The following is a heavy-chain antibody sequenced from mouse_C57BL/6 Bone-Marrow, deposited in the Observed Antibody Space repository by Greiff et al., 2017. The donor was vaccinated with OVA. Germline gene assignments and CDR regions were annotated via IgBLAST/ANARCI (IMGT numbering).Heavy chain of an antibody. CDR3: ARHDGDYGWYFDV. V-gene: IGHV5-6*01. CDR2: ISSGGSYT. Sequence: EVNLVESGGDLVKPGGSLKLSCAASGFTFSSYGMSWVRQTPDKRLEWVATISSGGSYTYYPDSVKGRFTISRDNAKNTLYLQMSSLKSEDTAMYYCARHDGDYGWYFDVWGTGTTVTVSS. CDR1: GFTFSSYG. J-gene: IGHJ1*03. D-gene: IGHD1-1*01.